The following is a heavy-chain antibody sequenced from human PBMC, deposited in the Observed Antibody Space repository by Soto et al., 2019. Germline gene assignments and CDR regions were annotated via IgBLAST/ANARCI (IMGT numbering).Heavy chain of an antibody. Sequence: EVQLVESGGVVVQPGGSLRLSCAASGFPFDDYTMHWVRQAPGKGLEWVSLITWDGSNTYYADSVKGRFTISRDNSKNSLYLQINSVTTEDTALYYFARARTASALSFGCWGQGTLVTVSS. D-gene: IGHD6-19*01. CDR3: ARARTASALSFGC. V-gene: IGHV3-43*01. CDR2: ITWDGSNT. CDR1: GFPFDDYT. J-gene: IGHJ4*02.